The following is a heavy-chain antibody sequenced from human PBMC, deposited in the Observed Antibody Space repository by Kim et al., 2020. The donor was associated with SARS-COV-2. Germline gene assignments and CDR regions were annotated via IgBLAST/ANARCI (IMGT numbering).Heavy chain of an antibody. D-gene: IGHD1-7*01. Sequence: YADSVKGRFTISRDNAKNSLYLQMNSLRAEDTAVYYSARGSITGTTPFDYWGQGTLVTVSS. V-gene: IGHV3-21*01. CDR3: ARGSITGTTPFDY. J-gene: IGHJ4*02.